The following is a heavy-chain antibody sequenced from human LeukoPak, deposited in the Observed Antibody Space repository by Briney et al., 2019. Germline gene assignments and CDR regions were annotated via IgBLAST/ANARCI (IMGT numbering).Heavy chain of an antibody. CDR3: ARCPSRLQNAFDI. V-gene: IGHV4-38-2*02. Sequence: SETLSLTCTVSGYSISSGYYWGWIRQPPEKGLEWFGSIYHSGSTYYNPSLKSRVTISVDTSKNQFSLKLSSVTAADTAVYYCARCPSRLQNAFDIWGQGTMVTVSS. D-gene: IGHD4-11*01. J-gene: IGHJ3*02. CDR1: GYSISSGYY. CDR2: IYHSGST.